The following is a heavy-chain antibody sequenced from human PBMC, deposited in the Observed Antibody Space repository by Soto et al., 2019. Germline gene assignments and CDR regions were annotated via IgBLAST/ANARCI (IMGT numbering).Heavy chain of an antibody. V-gene: IGHV3-48*01. CDR3: TRDRRGATTDY. CDR1: GFTFKTYS. J-gene: IGHJ4*02. CDR2: ISGGSKTI. Sequence: PGGSLRLSCEVSGFTFKTYSMNWVRQTPGKGLEWVSYISGGSKTIYYADSVKGRFTISRDNAKNSLYLQMNSLRAEDTAIYYCTRDRRGATTDYWGQGALVTAPQ. D-gene: IGHD1-26*01.